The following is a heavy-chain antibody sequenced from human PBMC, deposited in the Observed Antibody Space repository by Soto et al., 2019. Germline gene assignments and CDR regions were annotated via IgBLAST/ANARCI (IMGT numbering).Heavy chain of an antibody. J-gene: IGHJ5*02. CDR1: VDSVSSNSAA. CDR2: TYYRSKWYN. CDR3: AGGYNFFETWSFST. V-gene: IGHV6-1*01. Sequence: SQTLSLTCAISVDSVSSNSAAWNWIRQSPSRGLEWLGRTYYRSKWYNDYAVSVKSRITINPDTSKNQFSLQLNSVTPEDTAVYYCAGGYNFFETWSFSTWGQGTLVTVSS. D-gene: IGHD3-3*01.